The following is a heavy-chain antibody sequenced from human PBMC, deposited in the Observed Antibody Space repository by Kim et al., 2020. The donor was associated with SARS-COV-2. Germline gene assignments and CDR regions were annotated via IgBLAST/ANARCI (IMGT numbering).Heavy chain of an antibody. CDR3: ARVDDYVWGSYRLGAFDI. V-gene: IGHV4-39*07. CDR1: GGSISSSSYY. CDR2: IYYSGST. Sequence: SETLSLTCTVSGGSISSSSYYWGWIRQPPGKGLEWIGSIYYSGSTYYNPSLKSRVTISVDTSKNQFSLKLSSVTAADTAVYYCARVDDYVWGSYRLGAFDIWGQGTMVTVSS. J-gene: IGHJ3*02. D-gene: IGHD3-16*02.